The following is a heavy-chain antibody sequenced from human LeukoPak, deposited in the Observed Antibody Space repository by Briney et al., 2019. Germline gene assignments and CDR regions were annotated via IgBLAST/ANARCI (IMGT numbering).Heavy chain of an antibody. D-gene: IGHD6-19*01. CDR2: INHSGRS. V-gene: IGHV4-34*01. CDR1: WGSFSGYY. J-gene: IGHJ6*02. CDR3: ASSGYYGMDV. Sequence: AETLSLTCAVDWGSFSGYYWSWIRQPPGKRREWIGKINHSGRSNYNPSLKSRVTISVDTSNNQFSLKLSSVTAADTAVYYCASSGYYGMDVWGQGTTVTVSS.